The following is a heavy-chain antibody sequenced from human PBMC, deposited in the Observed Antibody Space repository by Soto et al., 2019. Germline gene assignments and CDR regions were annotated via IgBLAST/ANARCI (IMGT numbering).Heavy chain of an antibody. J-gene: IGHJ3*02. CDR2: ISGSGGST. Sequence: DVQLLESGGGLVQPGGSLRISCAASGFTFSSYSMTWVRQAPGKGMEWVSTISGSGGSTYYIDSVKGRFTISRDNSKNTVYLQMSSLSAEDTAVYYCAKDWTAIWGQGTMVTVSS. D-gene: IGHD2-21*02. CDR3: AKDWTAI. V-gene: IGHV3-23*01. CDR1: GFTFSSYS.